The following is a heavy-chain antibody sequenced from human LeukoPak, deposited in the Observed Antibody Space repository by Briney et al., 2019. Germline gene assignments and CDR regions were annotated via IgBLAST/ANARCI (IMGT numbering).Heavy chain of an antibody. Sequence: SVKGRFIISRDDSKNTLSLQMNDLRVEDTAVYYCARDRLGYGDTDYWGQGTLVTVSS. J-gene: IGHJ4*02. V-gene: IGHV3-66*01. CDR3: ARDRLGYGDTDY. D-gene: IGHD4-17*01.